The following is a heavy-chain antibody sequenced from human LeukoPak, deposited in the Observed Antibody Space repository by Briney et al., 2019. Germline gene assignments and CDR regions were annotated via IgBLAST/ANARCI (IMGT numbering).Heavy chain of an antibody. V-gene: IGHV4-59*01. D-gene: IGHD4-23*01. CDR3: AREPGGNEGGGFHFDH. Sequence: SETLSLTCTVSGGSISNFYWSWIRQPPGKGLEWIGYIYKGGSTNFNPSLKSRGNISVDTSKNQYSLKLSSVTAAATAVYYCAREPGGNEGGGFHFDHWGRGTLVTVSS. J-gene: IGHJ4*02. CDR1: GGSISNFY. CDR2: IYKGGST.